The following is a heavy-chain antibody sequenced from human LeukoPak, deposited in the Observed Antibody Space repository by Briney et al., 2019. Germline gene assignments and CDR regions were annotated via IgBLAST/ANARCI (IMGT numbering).Heavy chain of an antibody. Sequence: PGGTLRLSCAASGFPFSDYYLNWIRQAPRQWLEWVSYITDSSTYTTYAASVKGRFTISRDDAKTSLYLQMNRLRVADTALYYCARGSGSYLLFDSWGQGTLVTVSS. D-gene: IGHD1-26*01. CDR1: GFPFSDYY. J-gene: IGHJ4*02. V-gene: IGHV3-11*06. CDR2: ITDSSTYT. CDR3: ARGSGSYLLFDS.